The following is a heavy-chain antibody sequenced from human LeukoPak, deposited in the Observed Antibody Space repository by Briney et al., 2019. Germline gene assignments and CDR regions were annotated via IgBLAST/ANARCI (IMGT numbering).Heavy chain of an antibody. Sequence: ASVKVSCKASGGTFSSYAISWVRQAPGQGLEWMGWINPNSGGTNYAQKFQGRVTMTRDTSISTAYMELSRLRSDNTAVYYCARGLYSYGYEQDYWGQGTLVTVSS. J-gene: IGHJ4*02. CDR3: ARGLYSYGYEQDY. CDR1: GGTFSSYA. V-gene: IGHV1-2*02. CDR2: INPNSGGT. D-gene: IGHD5-18*01.